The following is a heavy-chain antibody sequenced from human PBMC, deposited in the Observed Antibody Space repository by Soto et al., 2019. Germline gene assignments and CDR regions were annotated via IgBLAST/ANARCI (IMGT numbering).Heavy chain of an antibody. CDR3: VGTGTTVDF. D-gene: IGHD1-7*01. V-gene: IGHV4-30-4*01. CDR2: IFYSGDT. J-gene: IGHJ1*01. Sequence: VQLQGSGPGLVKPSQTLSLTCTVSGASVNTGDHYWSYIRQPPGKGLEWLGYIFYSGDTYYNPSLKSRATISLNTSRNQFSLTLTSVTDADTAVYYCVGTGTTVDFWGQGTLVTVSS. CDR1: GASVNTGDHY.